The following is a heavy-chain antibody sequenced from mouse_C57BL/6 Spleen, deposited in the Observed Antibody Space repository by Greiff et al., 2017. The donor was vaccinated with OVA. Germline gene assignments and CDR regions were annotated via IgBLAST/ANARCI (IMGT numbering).Heavy chain of an antibody. CDR2: ILPGSGST. CDR3: AAIYYGYEDFDY. Sequence: QVQLQQSGAELMKPGASVKLSCKATGYTFTGYWIEWVKQRPGHGLEWIGEILPGSGSTNYNEKFKGKATFTADTSSNTAYMQLSGLTTEDSAIYYCAAIYYGYEDFDYWGQGTTLTVSS. CDR1: GYTFTGYW. J-gene: IGHJ2*01. V-gene: IGHV1-9*01. D-gene: IGHD2-2*01.